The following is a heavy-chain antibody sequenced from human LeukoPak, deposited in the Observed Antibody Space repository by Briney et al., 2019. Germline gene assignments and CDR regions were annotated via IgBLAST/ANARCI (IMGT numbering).Heavy chain of an antibody. D-gene: IGHD2/OR15-2a*01. J-gene: IGHJ1*01. CDR1: GGSISSSSYY. CDR2: IYYSGST. Sequence: SETLSLTCTVSGGSISSSSYYWGWIRQPPGKGLEWIGSIYYSGSTDYNPSLKSRVTISVDTSKNQFSLKLSSVTAADTAVYYCAGDRSGTTEYWGQGTLVTVSS. CDR3: AGDRSGTTEY. V-gene: IGHV4-39*07.